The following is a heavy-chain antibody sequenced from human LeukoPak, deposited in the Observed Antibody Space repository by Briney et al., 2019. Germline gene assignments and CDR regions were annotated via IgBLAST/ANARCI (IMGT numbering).Heavy chain of an antibody. D-gene: IGHD1-26*01. CDR2: INHSGST. CDR3: ARGGGSVDY. V-gene: IGHV4-39*07. Sequence: SETLSLTCTVSGGSISSSSYYWGWIRQPPGKGLEWIGEINHSGSTNYNPSLKSRVTISVDTSKNQFSLKLSSVTAADTAVYYCARGGGSVDYWGQGTLVTVSS. J-gene: IGHJ4*02. CDR1: GGSISSSSYY.